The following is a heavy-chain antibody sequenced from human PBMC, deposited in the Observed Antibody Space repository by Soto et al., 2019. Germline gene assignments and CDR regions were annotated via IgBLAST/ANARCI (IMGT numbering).Heavy chain of an antibody. CDR2: ISHDGSHK. J-gene: IGHJ1*01. CDR3: ATWEERYFQD. Sequence: HVPLVESGGGVVQPGRSLRLSCEASGFTFNSFTMHWVRQAPGKGLEWVAVISHDGSHKYTADSVKGRFTISRDDSQNALYLQMNSLRVEDTAIYYCATWEERYFQDWGQGTLVTVSS. CDR1: GFTFNSFT. D-gene: IGHD1-26*01. V-gene: IGHV3-30*04.